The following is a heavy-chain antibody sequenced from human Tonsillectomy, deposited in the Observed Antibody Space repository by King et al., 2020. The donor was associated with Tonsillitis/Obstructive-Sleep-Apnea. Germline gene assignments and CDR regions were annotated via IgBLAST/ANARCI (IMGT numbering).Heavy chain of an antibody. CDR1: GYTFTSFG. CDR2: ISAYNGDT. CDR3: ARDQRYYYDKMALDPRRVYNTYYIDV. D-gene: IGHD3-22*01. V-gene: IGHV1-18*01. J-gene: IGHJ6*03. Sequence: QLVQSGAEVKTPGASVKVSCKASGYTFTSFGISWVRQAPGQGLEWMGWISAYNGDTNYAQNLQGRVTMTTDKSTRTAYMELRSLRSDDTAVYYCARDQRYYYDKMALDPRRVYNTYYIDVWGKGTTVTVSS.